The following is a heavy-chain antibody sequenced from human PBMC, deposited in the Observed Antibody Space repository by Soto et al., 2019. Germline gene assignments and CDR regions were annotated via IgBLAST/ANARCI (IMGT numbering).Heavy chain of an antibody. CDR1: GYTFTGYY. CDR3: ARLPPGAATNYYYYGMDV. D-gene: IGHD1-26*01. V-gene: IGHV1-2*02. CDR2: INPNSGGT. Sequence: QVQLVQSGAEVKKPGASVKVSCKASGYTFTGYYMHWVRQAPGQGLEWMGWINPNSGGTNYAQKFQGRVTMTRDTSISTAYMELSRLRSDDTAVYYCARLPPGAATNYYYYGMDVWGQGPTVTVSS. J-gene: IGHJ6*02.